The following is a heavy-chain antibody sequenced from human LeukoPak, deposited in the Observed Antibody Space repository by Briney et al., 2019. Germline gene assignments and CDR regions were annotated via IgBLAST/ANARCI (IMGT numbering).Heavy chain of an antibody. CDR2: IYTSGST. V-gene: IGHV4-4*07. CDR1: GGSISSYY. J-gene: IGHJ6*03. CDR3: ARAIAARPIDYYYYMDV. Sequence: SETLSLTCTVSGGSISSYYWSWIRQPAGKGLEWIGRIYTSGSTNYNPSLKSRVTMSVDTSKNQFSLKLSSVTAADTAVYYCARAIAARPIDYYYYMDVWGKGTTVTVSS. D-gene: IGHD6-6*01.